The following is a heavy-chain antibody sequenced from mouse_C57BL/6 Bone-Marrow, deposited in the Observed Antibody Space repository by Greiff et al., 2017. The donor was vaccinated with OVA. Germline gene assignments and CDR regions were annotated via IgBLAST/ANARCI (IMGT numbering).Heavy chain of an antibody. CDR3: ARYNYSNYVWFAY. V-gene: IGHV1-55*01. Sequence: VQLQQPGAELVKPGASVKMSCKASGYTFTSYWITWVKQRPGQGLEWIGDIYPGRGSTNYNETFKSKATLTVDTSSSTAYMQLSSLTSEDSAVYYCARYNYSNYVWFAYWGQGTLGTVSA. CDR2: IYPGRGST. CDR1: GYTFTSYW. D-gene: IGHD2-5*01. J-gene: IGHJ3*01.